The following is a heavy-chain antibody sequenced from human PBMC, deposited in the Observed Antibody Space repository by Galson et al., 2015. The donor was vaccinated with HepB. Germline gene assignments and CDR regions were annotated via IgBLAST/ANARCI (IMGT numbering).Heavy chain of an antibody. V-gene: IGHV3-7*03. CDR2: IRQDGSEK. CDR1: GFTFSCYW. J-gene: IGHJ4*02. D-gene: IGHD3-16*01. CDR3: ARARNDNVWGRGYFDF. Sequence: SLRLSCAASGFTFSCYWMTWVRQAPGKGLEWVANIRQDGSEKYYADSVKGRLTISRDNAKNSLDLQMDSLRAEDTAVYYCARARNDNVWGRGYFDFWGQGTMVTVSS.